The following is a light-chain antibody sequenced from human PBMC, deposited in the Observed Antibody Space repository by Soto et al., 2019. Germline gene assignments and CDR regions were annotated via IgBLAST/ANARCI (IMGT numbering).Light chain of an antibody. CDR1: QSVSSN. J-gene: IGKJ5*01. V-gene: IGKV3-15*01. CDR2: GAS. CDR3: QQYNNWPLT. Sequence: EIVMTQSPATLSVSPGERATLSCMASQSVSSNLACYQQKPGQAPRLLIYGASSRATGIPVRFSGSGSGTEFTLTISSLQSEDFAVYYCQQYNNWPLTFGQGTRLEI.